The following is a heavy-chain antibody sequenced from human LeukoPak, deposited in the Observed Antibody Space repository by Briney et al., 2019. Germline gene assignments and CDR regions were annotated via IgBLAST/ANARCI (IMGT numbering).Heavy chain of an antibody. J-gene: IGHJ5*02. CDR3: AKGPRGYSYGYMWFDP. V-gene: IGHV3-30*18. Sequence: PGGSLRLSCAASGFTFSSYGMHWVRQPPGKGLEWVAVISYDGSNKYYADSVKRRFTISRDNSKNTLYLQMNSLRAEDTAVYYCAKGPRGYSYGYMWFDPWGQGTLVTGSS. CDR1: GFTFSSYG. CDR2: ISYDGSNK. D-gene: IGHD5-18*01.